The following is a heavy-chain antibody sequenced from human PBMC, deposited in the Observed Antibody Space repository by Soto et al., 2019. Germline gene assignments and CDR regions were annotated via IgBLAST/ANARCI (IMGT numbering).Heavy chain of an antibody. Sequence: QITLKESGPTLVKPTQTLTLTCTFSGFSLSSSGVGVGWIRQPPGTALEWLGLIYWEDDKRYSPSLKNRLIIXNXXSKNPVVLAMTNMDPVDTGTYYCAHDSNDWYGFDYWGQGILVTVAS. CDR2: IYWEDDK. D-gene: IGHD6-19*01. CDR1: GFSLSSSGVG. J-gene: IGHJ4*02. CDR3: AHDSNDWYGFDY. V-gene: IGHV2-5*02.